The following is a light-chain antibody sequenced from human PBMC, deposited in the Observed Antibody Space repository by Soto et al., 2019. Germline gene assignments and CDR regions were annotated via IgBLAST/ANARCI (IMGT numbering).Light chain of an antibody. CDR1: QSLLHSNGYSY. Sequence: DIVMTQSPLSLPVTPGEPASISCRSSQSLLHSNGYSYLDWYLQKPGQSPQLLIYLGSNRASGVPDRFSGSGSGTDFTLKISRVEAEDVGVYYCMQALQTPRTFGPGTKVDI. CDR2: LGS. J-gene: IGKJ3*01. CDR3: MQALQTPRT. V-gene: IGKV2-28*01.